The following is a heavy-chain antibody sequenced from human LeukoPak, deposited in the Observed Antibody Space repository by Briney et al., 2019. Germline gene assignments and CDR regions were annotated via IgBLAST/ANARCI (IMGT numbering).Heavy chain of an antibody. Sequence: ASVKVSCKASGYTFTSYYMHWVRQAPGQGLEWMGIINPSGGSTSYAQKFQGRVTMTRDTSTSTVYMELSSLRSDDTAVYYCAVMRKRAAAAFDYWGQGTLVTVSS. D-gene: IGHD6-13*01. CDR2: INPSGGST. J-gene: IGHJ4*02. V-gene: IGHV1-46*01. CDR1: GYTFTSYY. CDR3: AVMRKRAAAAFDY.